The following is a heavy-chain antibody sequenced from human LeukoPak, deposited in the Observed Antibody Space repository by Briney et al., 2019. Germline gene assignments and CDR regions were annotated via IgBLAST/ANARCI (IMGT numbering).Heavy chain of an antibody. CDR2: IIPIFGTA. CDR1: GGTFSSYA. CDR3: ARDGGYSSELYWFDP. V-gene: IGHV1-69*06. Sequence: SVKVSCKASGGTFSSYAISWVRQAPGQGLEWMGGIIPIFGTANYAQKFQGRVTITADKSTSTAYMELSSLRSEDTAVYYCARDGGYSSELYWFDPLGQGTLVTVSS. D-gene: IGHD6-19*01. J-gene: IGHJ5*02.